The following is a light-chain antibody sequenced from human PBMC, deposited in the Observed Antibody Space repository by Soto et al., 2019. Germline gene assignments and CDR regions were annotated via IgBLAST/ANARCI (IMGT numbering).Light chain of an antibody. V-gene: IGLV2-14*01. CDR1: SSDVGGYNY. J-gene: IGLJ1*01. Sequence: QSALTQPASVSGSPGQSITISCTGTSSDVGGYNYVSWYQQHPGKAPKLMIYDVSNRPSGVSNRLSGSKSGNTASLTISGLQAEDEDDYYCSSYTSSSTPLDVFGTGTKVTVL. CDR2: DVS. CDR3: SSYTSSSTPLDV.